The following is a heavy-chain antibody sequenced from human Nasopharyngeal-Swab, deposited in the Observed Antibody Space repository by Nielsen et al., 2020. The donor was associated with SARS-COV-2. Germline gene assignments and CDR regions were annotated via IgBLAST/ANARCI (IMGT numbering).Heavy chain of an antibody. V-gene: IGHV1-3*01. CDR3: ARAPGVDYYYYMDV. J-gene: IGHJ6*03. Sequence: ASVKVSCKVSGYTFTNYGIHWVRQAPGQGLEWMGWINPGTVNTKYSQKFQGRVTISRDTSASTAYMELSSLSSEDTAVYYCARAPGVDYYYYMDVWGNGTTVTVSS. CDR2: INPGTVNT. CDR1: GYTFTNYG.